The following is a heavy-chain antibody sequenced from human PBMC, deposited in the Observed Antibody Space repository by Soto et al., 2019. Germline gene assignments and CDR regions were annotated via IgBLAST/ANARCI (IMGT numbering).Heavy chain of an antibody. CDR2: IIPIFGTA. J-gene: IGHJ6*02. V-gene: IGHV1-69*13. Sequence: ASVKVSCKASGGTFSSYAISWVRQAPGQGLEWMGGIIPIFGTANYAQKFQGRVTITADESTSTAYMELSSLRSEDTAVYYCARGRRRTDIVVVVAASYTLDVWGQGTTVTVSS. CDR1: GGTFSSYA. CDR3: ARGRRRTDIVVVVAASYTLDV. D-gene: IGHD2-15*01.